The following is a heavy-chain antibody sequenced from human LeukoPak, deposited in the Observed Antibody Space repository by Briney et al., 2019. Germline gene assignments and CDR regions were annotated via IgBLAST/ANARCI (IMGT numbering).Heavy chain of an antibody. V-gene: IGHV4-39*01. CDR1: GGSINSSRYY. CDR2: IFHTGRT. J-gene: IGHJ5*02. D-gene: IGHD2-15*01. Sequence: PSETLSLTCSVSGGSINSSRYYWGWIRQPPGKGLEWIGTIFHTGRTYYNPSLKSRVTISVDTSKTQFYLRLSSVTAADTAVYYCALQAATTWFDPWGRGALVTASS. CDR3: ALQAATTWFDP.